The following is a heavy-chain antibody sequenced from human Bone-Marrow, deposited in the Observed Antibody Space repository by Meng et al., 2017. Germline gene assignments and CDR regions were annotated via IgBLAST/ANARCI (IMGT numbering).Heavy chain of an antibody. J-gene: IGHJ4*02. CDR2: INHSGST. Sequence: LQRSGAELLNPSEHLSLTCVLSGGSFSDYYWSWIRPPPGKGLEWIGEINHSGSTNYNPSLVGRATISVDTPQNNLSLRLSSVTAADSAVYYCARGPTTMAHDFDYWGQGTLVTVSS. V-gene: IGHV4-34*01. CDR1: GGSFSDYY. D-gene: IGHD4-11*01. CDR3: ARGPTTMAHDFDY.